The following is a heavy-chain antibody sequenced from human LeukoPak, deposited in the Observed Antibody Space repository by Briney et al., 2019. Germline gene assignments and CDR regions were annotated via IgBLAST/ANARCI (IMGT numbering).Heavy chain of an antibody. V-gene: IGHV4-34*01. CDR1: GGSFSGYY. D-gene: IGHD2-15*01. CDR2: IYHSGST. J-gene: IGHJ4*02. Sequence: SETLSLTCAVYGGSFSGYYWNWIRQPPGQGLEWMGEIYHSGSTNYNPSLKSRVTISVDTSKNQFSLKLSSVTAADTAVYYCARLYCSGGTCLRTFDYWGQGTLVTVSS. CDR3: ARLYCSGGTCLRTFDY.